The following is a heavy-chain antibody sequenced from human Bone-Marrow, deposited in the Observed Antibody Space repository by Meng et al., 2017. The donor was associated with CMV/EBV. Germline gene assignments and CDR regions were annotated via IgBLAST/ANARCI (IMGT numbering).Heavy chain of an antibody. Sequence: GESLKISCAAPEFTLDEYDMSWVRQAPGKGLEWVSGINWNGGRTDYADSVKGRFTISRDNARNSLNLQMNSLRAEDTAVYYCARDGGEDIVVVPAAITSHYFDYWGQGTLVTVSS. D-gene: IGHD2-2*02. CDR3: ARDGGEDIVVVPAAITSHYFDY. CDR2: INWNGGRT. V-gene: IGHV3-20*04. J-gene: IGHJ4*02. CDR1: EFTLDEYD.